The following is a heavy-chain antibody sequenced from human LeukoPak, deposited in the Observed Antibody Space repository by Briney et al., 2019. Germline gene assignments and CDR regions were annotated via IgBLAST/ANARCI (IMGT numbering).Heavy chain of an antibody. Sequence: GGSLRLSCAASGFTFSSYAMSWVRQPPGKGLEWVSGISGSAGSTHYADSVKGRFTISRDNSKNTLYLQMNSLRAEDTAVYYCAKHRENYGDSRLDDYWGQGTLVTVSS. J-gene: IGHJ4*02. CDR2: ISGSAGST. CDR3: AKHRENYGDSRLDDY. CDR1: GFTFSSYA. V-gene: IGHV3-23*01. D-gene: IGHD4-17*01.